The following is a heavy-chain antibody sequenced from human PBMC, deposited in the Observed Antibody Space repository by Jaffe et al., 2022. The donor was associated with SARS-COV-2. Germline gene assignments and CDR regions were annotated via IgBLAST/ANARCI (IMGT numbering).Heavy chain of an antibody. Sequence: QVQLVESGGGVVQPGRSLRLSCVASGFAFSGHGMHWVRQAPGKGLEWVALISNDGDGKHYADSVKGRFTISRDNSKNTLYLQMNTLRPDDTAVYYCTRASRPGSFYTESDCWGQGTLVTVSS. CDR1: GFAFSGHG. CDR3: TRASRPGSFYTESDC. D-gene: IGHD3-10*01. V-gene: IGHV3-30*03. J-gene: IGHJ4*02. CDR2: ISNDGDGK.